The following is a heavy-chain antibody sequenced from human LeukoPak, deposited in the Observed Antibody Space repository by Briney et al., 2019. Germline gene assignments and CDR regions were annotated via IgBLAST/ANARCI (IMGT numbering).Heavy chain of an antibody. V-gene: IGHV3-7*01. Sequence: GGSLRLSCAASGIAFSNSWMCWVRQAPGKGLEWVANIKEDGSEKYYVNSVKGRFTISRDNAKNSLYLQMNSLRAEDTAVYYCARGGGSGSYYKRELDYWGQGTLVTVSS. CDR3: ARGGGSGSYYKRELDY. J-gene: IGHJ4*02. D-gene: IGHD3-10*01. CDR1: GIAFSNSW. CDR2: IKEDGSEK.